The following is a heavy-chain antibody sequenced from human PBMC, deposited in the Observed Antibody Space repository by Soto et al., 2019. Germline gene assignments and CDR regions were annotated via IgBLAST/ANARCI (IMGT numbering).Heavy chain of an antibody. J-gene: IGHJ4*02. Sequence: QVTLKESGPVLVKPTETLTLTCTVSGFSLSNARMGVSWIRQPPGKALEWLAHIFSNDEKSYSTSLKSRLTISKDTSKSQVVLTMTNIDPVDTATYYCARFYDILTGYPANDYWGQGNLVTVSS. CDR2: IFSNDEK. D-gene: IGHD3-9*01. CDR3: ARFYDILTGYPANDY. V-gene: IGHV2-26*01. CDR1: GFSLSNARMG.